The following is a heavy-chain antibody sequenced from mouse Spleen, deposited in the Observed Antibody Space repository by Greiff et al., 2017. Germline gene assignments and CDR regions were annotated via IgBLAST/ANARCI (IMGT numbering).Heavy chain of an antibody. J-gene: IGHJ1*01. V-gene: IGHV1-82*01. Sequence: QVQLQQSGPELVKPGASVKISCKASGYAFSNSWMNWVKQRPGKGLEWIGRIYPGDGDTNYNGKFKDKATLTADSSSNTAYMQLSSLTSEDSAVYFCARREDLLGFFDVWGAGTTVTVSS. CDR3: ARREDLLGFFDV. D-gene: IGHD1-1*01. CDR2: IYPGDGDT. CDR1: GYAFSNSW.